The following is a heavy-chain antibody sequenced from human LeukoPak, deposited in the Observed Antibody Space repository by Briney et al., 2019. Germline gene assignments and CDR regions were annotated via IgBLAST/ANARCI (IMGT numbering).Heavy chain of an antibody. CDR1: GGSISSYY. J-gene: IGHJ4*02. V-gene: IGHV4-59*01. CDR2: IYYSGST. Sequence: PSETLSLTCTVSGGSISSYYWSWIRQPPGKGLEWIGYIYYSGSTNYNPSLKSRVTISVDTSKNQFSLKLSSVTAADTAVYYCARDRGGSYRAFDYWGQGTLVTVSS. CDR3: ARDRGGSYRAFDY. D-gene: IGHD1-26*01.